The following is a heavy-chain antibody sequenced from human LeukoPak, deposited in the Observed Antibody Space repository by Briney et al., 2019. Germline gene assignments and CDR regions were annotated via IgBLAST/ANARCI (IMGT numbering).Heavy chain of an antibody. CDR1: GFTFSGSA. D-gene: IGHD6-13*01. V-gene: IGHV3-73*01. Sequence: GGSLRLSCAASGFTFSGSAMHWVRQASGKGLEWVGRIRSKANSYATAYAASVKGRFTISRDDSKNTAYLQMDSLKTEDTAVYYCTRLAAAGPLFDYWGQGTLVTVSS. CDR2: IRSKANSYAT. J-gene: IGHJ4*02. CDR3: TRLAAAGPLFDY.